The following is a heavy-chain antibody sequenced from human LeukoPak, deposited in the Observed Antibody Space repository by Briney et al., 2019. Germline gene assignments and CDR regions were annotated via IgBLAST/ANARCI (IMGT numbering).Heavy chain of an antibody. CDR2: ITGSGVTT. CDR3: ARAPKHRDNRHFDWLLDY. Sequence: GGSLRLSCAASGFIIRNYAMSWVRQAPGKGLEWVSAITGSGVTTYYADSVKGRFTISRDNSKNTLYLQMNSLRADDTAVYYCARAPKHRDNRHFDWLLDYWGQGTLVTVSS. CDR1: GFIIRNYA. D-gene: IGHD3-9*01. V-gene: IGHV3-23*01. J-gene: IGHJ4*02.